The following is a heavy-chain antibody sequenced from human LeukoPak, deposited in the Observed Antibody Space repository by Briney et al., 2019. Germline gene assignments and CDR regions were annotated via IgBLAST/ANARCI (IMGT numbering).Heavy chain of an antibody. V-gene: IGHV4-38-2*02. Sequence: PSETLSLTCTVSGYSISSGYYWGWIRQPPGKGLEWIVSIYHSGSTYYNPSLKSRVTISLDTSKNQFSLKLFSVTAADTAMYYCARAYSSSFASLDYWGQGTLVTVSS. J-gene: IGHJ4*02. D-gene: IGHD6-13*01. CDR1: GYSISSGYY. CDR3: ARAYSSSFASLDY. CDR2: IYHSGST.